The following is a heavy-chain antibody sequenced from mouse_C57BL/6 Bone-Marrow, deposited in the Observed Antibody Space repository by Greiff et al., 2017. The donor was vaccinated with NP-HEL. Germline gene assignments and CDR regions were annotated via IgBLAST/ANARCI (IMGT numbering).Heavy chain of an antibody. D-gene: IGHD3-2*01. J-gene: IGHJ2*01. CDR3: ARDRQALFDY. Sequence: VQLQQPGAELVKPGASVKLSCKASGYTFTSYWMHWVKQRPGQGLEWIGMIHPNSGSTNYNEKFKSKATLTVHKSSSTAYMQLSSLTSEDSAVYYCARDRQALFDYWGQGTTLTVSS. V-gene: IGHV1-64*01. CDR2: IHPNSGST. CDR1: GYTFTSYW.